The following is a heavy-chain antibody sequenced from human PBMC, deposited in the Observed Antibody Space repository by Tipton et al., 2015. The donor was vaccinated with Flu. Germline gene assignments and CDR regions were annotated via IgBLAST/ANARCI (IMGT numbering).Heavy chain of an antibody. J-gene: IGHJ5*02. CDR1: GASLSSSSHH. Sequence: TLSLTCNVSGASLSSSSHHWGWIRQPPGKGLEWIGSIFHNEYTSYNSSLKSRVTISLDKSKNHFSLRVRSVTAADTAVYFCARRDYSNYVSDPKNWFDPWGQGTLVTVSS. V-gene: IGHV4-39*07. D-gene: IGHD4-11*01. CDR2: IFHNEYT. CDR3: ARRDYSNYVSDPKNWFDP.